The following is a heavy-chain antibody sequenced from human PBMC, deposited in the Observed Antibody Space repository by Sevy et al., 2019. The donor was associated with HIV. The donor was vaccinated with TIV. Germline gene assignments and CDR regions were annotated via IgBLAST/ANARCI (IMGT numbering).Heavy chain of an antibody. D-gene: IGHD1-26*01. CDR3: ARSGSHFDY. CDR2: SRNKANGYTT. J-gene: IGHJ4*02. CDR1: GYTFTIYG. Sequence: GGSLRLSCAASGYTFTIYGMIWVRQAPGKGLEWVGRSRNKANGYTTEYAASVKGRFSISRDDSKNSLYLQMNYLKTEDTAVYHCARSGSHFDYWGQGTLVTVSS. V-gene: IGHV3-72*01.